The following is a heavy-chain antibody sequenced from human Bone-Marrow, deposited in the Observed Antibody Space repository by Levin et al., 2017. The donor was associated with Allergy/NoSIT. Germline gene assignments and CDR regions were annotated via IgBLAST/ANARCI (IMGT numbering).Heavy chain of an antibody. CDR3: ARDPAYAAFDY. CDR1: GFTFSDSW. D-gene: IGHD2-2*01. Sequence: LSLTCGASGFTFSDSWMDWVRQAPGQGLEWVGSINPDGSVKDYLDSVKGRFIISRDNSKNSLFLYLNSLRIEDTAIYYCARDPAYAAFDYWGQGTLATVSS. J-gene: IGHJ4*02. CDR2: INPDGSVK. V-gene: IGHV3-7*01.